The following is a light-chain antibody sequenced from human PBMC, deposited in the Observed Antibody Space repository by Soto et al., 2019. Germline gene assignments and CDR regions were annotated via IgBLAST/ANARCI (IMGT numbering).Light chain of an antibody. CDR3: ASWDDSLNVPYV. Sequence: QSVLTQPRSACGTPGQRVTISCSGSSSNIGKNSVNWYQQLPGTAPKLLIYYTNQRPSGVPDRFSGSKSGTSASLAISGLQSEDEADYFCASWDDSLNVPYVFGTGTKVTV. CDR2: YTN. V-gene: IGLV1-44*01. J-gene: IGLJ1*01. CDR1: SSNIGKNS.